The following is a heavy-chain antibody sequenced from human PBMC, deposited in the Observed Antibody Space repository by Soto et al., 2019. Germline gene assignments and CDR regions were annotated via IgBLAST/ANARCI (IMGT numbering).Heavy chain of an antibody. D-gene: IGHD4-17*01. J-gene: IGHJ4*02. CDR2: INSDGSST. CDR3: ARTAELDHGDPNFDY. Sequence: GGSLRLSCAASGFTFSSYWMHWVRQAPGKGLVWVSRINSDGSSTSYADSVKGRFTISRDNAKNTLYLQMNSLRAEDTAVYYCARTAELDHGDPNFDYWGQGTLVTVSS. CDR1: GFTFSSYW. V-gene: IGHV3-74*01.